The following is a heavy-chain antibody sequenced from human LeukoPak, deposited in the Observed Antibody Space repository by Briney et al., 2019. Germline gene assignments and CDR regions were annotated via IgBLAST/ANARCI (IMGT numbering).Heavy chain of an antibody. Sequence: GGSLRLSCTASGLTFSTSGFNWVRQAPGKGLEWVASIGPTGSDRYHADSIKGRFTISRDNANNFLYLQMNSLRAEDTAVYYCAKGYYDYVWGSYYFDYWGQGTLVTVSS. V-gene: IGHV3-21*06. CDR2: IGPTGSDR. CDR3: AKGYYDYVWGSYYFDY. CDR1: GLTFSTSG. D-gene: IGHD3-16*01. J-gene: IGHJ4*02.